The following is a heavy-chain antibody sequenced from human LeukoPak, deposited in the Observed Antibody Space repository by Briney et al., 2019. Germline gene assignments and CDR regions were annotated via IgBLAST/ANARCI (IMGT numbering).Heavy chain of an antibody. V-gene: IGHV1-2*02. Sequence: ASVKVSCKASGYTFTSYYMHWVRQAPGQGLEWMGWINPNTGGTNYAQKFQGRVTMTSDTSITTAYMELSRLRSDDTAVYYCARDIGSGYSYGLYNWFDPWGQGTLVTVSS. J-gene: IGHJ5*02. D-gene: IGHD5-18*01. CDR3: ARDIGSGYSYGLYNWFDP. CDR1: GYTFTSYY. CDR2: INPNTGGT.